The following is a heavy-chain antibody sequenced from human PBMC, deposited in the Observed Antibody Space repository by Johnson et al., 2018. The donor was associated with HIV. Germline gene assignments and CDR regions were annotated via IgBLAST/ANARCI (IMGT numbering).Heavy chain of an antibody. J-gene: IGHJ3*02. V-gene: IGHV3-20*04. CDR3: AKVAYHYDSSGYEDALDI. Sequence: VQLVESGGSVVRPGGSLRLSCAASGFTFDDYGMSWVRQAPGKGLEWVSGINWNGGSKDYVDSVKGRFTISRDNAKKSLYLQMNSLRAEDTALYYCAKVAYHYDSSGYEDALDIWGQGTMVTVSS. CDR1: GFTFDDYG. CDR2: INWNGGSK. D-gene: IGHD3-22*01.